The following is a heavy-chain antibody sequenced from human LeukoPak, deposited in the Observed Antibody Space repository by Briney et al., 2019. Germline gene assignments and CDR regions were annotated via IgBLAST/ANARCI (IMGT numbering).Heavy chain of an antibody. V-gene: IGHV3-21*01. CDR3: ARVLGYDILDY. J-gene: IGHJ4*02. Sequence: GGSLRLSCAASGFTFSSYSMNWVRQAPGKGLEWVSSISSSSSYIYHADSVKGRFTISRDNDKNSLYLQMNSMRAEDTAVYYCARVLGYDILDYWGQGTLVTVSS. CDR1: GFTFSSYS. CDR2: ISSSSSYI. D-gene: IGHD5-12*01.